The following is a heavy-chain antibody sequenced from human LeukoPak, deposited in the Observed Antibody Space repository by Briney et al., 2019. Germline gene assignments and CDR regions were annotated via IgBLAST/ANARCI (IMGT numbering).Heavy chain of an antibody. Sequence: GGSLRRSCAASGFSVISYGRHWVRQTPGKGLEWVGVISDDGRNKKYADSVKGRFTISRDNSKDTLYLQMNSLRDEDTAVYYRAKRPSDYGDYVTYFDYWGQGTLVTVSS. CDR1: GFSVISYG. J-gene: IGHJ4*02. D-gene: IGHD4-17*01. CDR2: ISDDGRNK. CDR3: AKRPSDYGDYVTYFDY. V-gene: IGHV3-30*18.